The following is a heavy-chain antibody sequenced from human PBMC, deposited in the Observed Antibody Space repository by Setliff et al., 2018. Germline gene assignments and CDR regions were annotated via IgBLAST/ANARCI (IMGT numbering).Heavy chain of an antibody. CDR2: IIPMFGTT. J-gene: IGHJ4*02. CDR1: GGTFSSYA. Sequence: SVKVSCKASGGTFSSYAINWVRQAPGQGLEWMGGIIPMFGTTNYAQKFQGRVTMTTDTPTSTAYMELRSLTSDDTAVYYCARGPVDFVVVPAAAKFDYWGQGTLVTVSS. D-gene: IGHD2-2*01. CDR3: ARGPVDFVVVPAAAKFDY. V-gene: IGHV1-69*05.